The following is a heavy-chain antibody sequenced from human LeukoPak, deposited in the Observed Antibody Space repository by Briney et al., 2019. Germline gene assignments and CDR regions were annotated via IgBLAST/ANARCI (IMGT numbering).Heavy chain of an antibody. Sequence: PGGSLRLSCAASGFTFSSYAMHWVRQAPGKGLEWVANIKQDGSEKYYVDSVKGRFTISRDNAKNSLYLQMNSLRAEDTAVYYCARGLYYGSGSYPYHFDYWGQGTLVTVSS. CDR2: IKQDGSEK. CDR1: GFTFSSYA. D-gene: IGHD3-10*01. V-gene: IGHV3-7*01. CDR3: ARGLYYGSGSYPYHFDY. J-gene: IGHJ4*02.